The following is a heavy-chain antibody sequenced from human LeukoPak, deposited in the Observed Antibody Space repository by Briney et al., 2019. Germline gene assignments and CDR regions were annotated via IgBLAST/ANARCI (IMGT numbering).Heavy chain of an antibody. CDR1: GGTSSSYY. Sequence: SETLSLTCTVSGGTSSSYYWSWIRQPAGKGLEWIGRIYISGSTNYNPSLKSRVTMSVDTSKNQFSLKLSSVTAADTAVYYCARDRGTWNDDGFDYWGQGTLVTVSS. CDR3: ARDRGTWNDDGFDY. V-gene: IGHV4-4*07. CDR2: IYISGST. D-gene: IGHD1-1*01. J-gene: IGHJ4*02.